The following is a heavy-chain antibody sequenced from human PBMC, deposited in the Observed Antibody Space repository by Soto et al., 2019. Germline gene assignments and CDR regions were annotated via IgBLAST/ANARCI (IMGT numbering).Heavy chain of an antibody. CDR1: GFTVSSNY. CDR2: IYSGGST. J-gene: IGHJ4*02. Sequence: GGSLRLSCAASGFTVSSNYMSWVRQAPGKGLEWVSVIYSGGSTYYADSVKGRFTIYRENSKKTLYLKMNSLRAEDTAVYYCARAPEPLPYGDYVETYYYFDYWGQGTLVTVSS. V-gene: IGHV3-66*01. CDR3: ARAPEPLPYGDYVETYYYFDY. D-gene: IGHD4-17*01.